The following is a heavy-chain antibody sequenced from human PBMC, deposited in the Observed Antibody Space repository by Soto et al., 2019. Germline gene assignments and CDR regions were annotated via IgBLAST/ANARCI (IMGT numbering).Heavy chain of an antibody. CDR2: IYYSGST. Sequence: PSETLSLTCTVSGGSISSSSYYWGWIRQPPGKGLEWIGSIYYSGSTYYNPSLKSRVTISVDTSKNQFSLKLSSVTAAGTAVYYCARHGAHSIAVAANWFDPWGQGTLVTVYS. D-gene: IGHD6-19*01. CDR1: GGSISSSSYY. CDR3: ARHGAHSIAVAANWFDP. V-gene: IGHV4-39*01. J-gene: IGHJ5*02.